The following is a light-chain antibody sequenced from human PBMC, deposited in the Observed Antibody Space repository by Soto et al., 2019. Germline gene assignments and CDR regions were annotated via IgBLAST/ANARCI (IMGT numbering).Light chain of an antibody. CDR3: CSYAGIDTLV. CDR1: SSDVGGYHY. J-gene: IGLJ2*01. Sequence: QSALTQPRSLSGSPGQSVTIACTGTSSDVGGYHYVSWYQHHPGKAPKLMIFNANERPSGVPARFSGSKSGNTASLTISGLQAEDEADYYCCSYAGIDTLVFGGGTKLTVL. CDR2: NAN. V-gene: IGLV2-11*01.